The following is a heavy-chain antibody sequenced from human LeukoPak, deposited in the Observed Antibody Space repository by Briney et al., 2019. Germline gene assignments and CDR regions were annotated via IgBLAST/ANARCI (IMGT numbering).Heavy chain of an antibody. J-gene: IGHJ1*01. CDR1: GFTFSNYW. Sequence: GGSLRLSCAASGFTFSNYWMTWIRQAPGKGLEWVANIKQDGIEKCYVDSVEGRFTVSRDNTKNSLFLQMDSLRAEDTAVYYCARGSSGYYCDHFQTWGQGSLVTVSS. CDR2: IKQDGIEK. D-gene: IGHD3-22*01. CDR3: ARGSSGYYCDHFQT. V-gene: IGHV3-7*01.